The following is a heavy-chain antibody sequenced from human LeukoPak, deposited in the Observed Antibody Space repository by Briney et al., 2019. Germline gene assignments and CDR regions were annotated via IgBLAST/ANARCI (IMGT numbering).Heavy chain of an antibody. CDR1: GYTFTGHY. J-gene: IGHJ5*02. D-gene: IGHD3-16*02. CDR2: ISAYNGNT. CDR3: ARGGPWGSYRSRWFDP. V-gene: IGHV1-18*04. Sequence: ASVKVSCKASGYTFTGHYMHWVRQAPGQGLEWMGWISAYNGNTNYAQKLQGRVTMTRDMSTSTVYMELSSLRSEDTAVYYCARGGPWGSYRSRWFDPWGQGTLVTVSS.